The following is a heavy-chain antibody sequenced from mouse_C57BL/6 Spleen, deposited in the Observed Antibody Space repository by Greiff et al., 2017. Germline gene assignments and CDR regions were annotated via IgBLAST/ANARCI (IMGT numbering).Heavy chain of an antibody. J-gene: IGHJ4*01. CDR1: GYTFTEYT. Sequence: VKLVESGAELVKPGASVKLSCKASGYTFTEYTIHWVKQRSGQGLEWIGWFYPGSGSIKYNEKFKDKATLTADKSSSTVYMELSRLTSDDSVVSYDARHGFWYSNDNDAMDYWGQGTSVTVSS. D-gene: IGHD2-12*01. CDR2: FYPGSGSI. CDR3: ARHGFWYSNDNDAMDY. V-gene: IGHV1-62-2*01.